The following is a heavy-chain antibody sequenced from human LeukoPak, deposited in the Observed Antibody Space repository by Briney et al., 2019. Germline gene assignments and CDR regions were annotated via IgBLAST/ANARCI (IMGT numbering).Heavy chain of an antibody. Sequence: ASVKVSCKASGYTFTGYYMHWVRQAPGQGLEWMGWINPNSGGTNYAQKFQGRVTMTRDTSISTAYMELSSLTSDDTAVYYCARDGSGSGNSDLDYWGQGTLVTVSS. D-gene: IGHD3-10*01. CDR2: INPNSGGT. V-gene: IGHV1-2*02. J-gene: IGHJ4*02. CDR3: ARDGSGSGNSDLDY. CDR1: GYTFTGYY.